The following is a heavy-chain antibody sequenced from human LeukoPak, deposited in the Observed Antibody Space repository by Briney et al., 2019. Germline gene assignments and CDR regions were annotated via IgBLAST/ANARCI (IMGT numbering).Heavy chain of an antibody. CDR3: VKDRGIGYSSGWL. D-gene: IGHD6-19*01. CDR1: GFTFSNYA. J-gene: IGHJ4*02. CDR2: VSGSGDYI. V-gene: IGHV3-23*01. Sequence: GGSLRLSCAASGFTFSNYAMTWVRQAPGKGLEWVSVVSGSGDYIYYADSVKGRFTIPRDNSKNTVYLQMNILRAEDTVVYYCVKDRGIGYSSGWLWGQGTLVTVSS.